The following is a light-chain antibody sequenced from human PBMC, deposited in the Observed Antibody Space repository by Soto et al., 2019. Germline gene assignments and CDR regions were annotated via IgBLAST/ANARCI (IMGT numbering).Light chain of an antibody. J-gene: IGKJ5*01. Sequence: DIVMTQSPLSLPVTLGQPASISCRSNQSLVHSDGIAYFSWYLQKPGQPPQLLIYEVSNRFSGVPDRFIGSGSGTDFTLKISRVEAEDVGIYYCMQNIQLPITFGQGTRLEIK. CDR3: MQNIQLPIT. CDR2: EVS. V-gene: IGKV2D-29*01. CDR1: QSLVHSDGIAY.